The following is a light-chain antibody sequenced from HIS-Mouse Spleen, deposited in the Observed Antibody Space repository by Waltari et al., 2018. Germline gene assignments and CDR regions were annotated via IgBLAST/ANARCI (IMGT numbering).Light chain of an antibody. CDR1: SSDVGGYNY. V-gene: IGLV2-11*01. Sequence: QSALTQPRSVSGSPGQSVTISCTGTSSDVGGYNYVSWYQQHPGKAPKLMIYDVIKRPSGVPDRFSGSKSGNTASLTISGLQAEDEADYYCCSYAGSYRVFGTGTKVTVL. CDR2: DVI. CDR3: CSYAGSYRV. J-gene: IGLJ1*01.